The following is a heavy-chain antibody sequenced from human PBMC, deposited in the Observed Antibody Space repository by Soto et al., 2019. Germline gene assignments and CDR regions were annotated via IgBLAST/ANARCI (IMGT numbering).Heavy chain of an antibody. Sequence: ASVKVSCKASGYTFTSYYMHCVRQSPARGLEWMGIINPSGGSTSYAQKFQGRVTMTRDTSTSTVYMELSSLRSEDTAVYYCARFVYIVATIGVSENAYDIWGQGTMVTGSS. CDR1: GYTFTSYY. D-gene: IGHD5-12*01. J-gene: IGHJ3*02. V-gene: IGHV1-46*03. CDR2: INPSGGST. CDR3: ARFVYIVATIGVSENAYDI.